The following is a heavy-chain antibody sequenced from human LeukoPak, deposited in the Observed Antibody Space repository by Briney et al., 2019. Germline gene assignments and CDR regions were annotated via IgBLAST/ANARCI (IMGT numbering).Heavy chain of an antibody. CDR1: GGSISSYY. CDR3: ARVLTYYDFWTTPRGGYFDY. CDR2: IYYSGST. J-gene: IGHJ4*02. Sequence: SETLSLTCTVSGGSISSYYWSWIRQPPGEGLEWIGYIYYSGSTNYNPSLKSRVTISVDTSKNQFPLTLSSVTAADTAVYYCARVLTYYDFWTTPRGGYFDYWGQGTLVTVSS. V-gene: IGHV4-59*01. D-gene: IGHD3-3*01.